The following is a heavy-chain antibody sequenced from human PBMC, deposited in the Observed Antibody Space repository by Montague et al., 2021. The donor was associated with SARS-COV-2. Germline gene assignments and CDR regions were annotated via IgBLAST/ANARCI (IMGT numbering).Heavy chain of an antibody. Sequence: SLRLSCAASGFSFKDYAMHWVRQVPGGGLEWVSGINRNGGSVAYANSVNDRFTISRDNAENSLNLHMKNLRVDDTALYYCCKDLKAGLTTTYVFDSWGQGTLVTVSS. CDR1: GFSFKDYA. J-gene: IGHJ4*02. V-gene: IGHV3-9*01. CDR2: INRNGGSV. D-gene: IGHD1-1*01. CDR3: CKDLKAGLTTTYVFDS.